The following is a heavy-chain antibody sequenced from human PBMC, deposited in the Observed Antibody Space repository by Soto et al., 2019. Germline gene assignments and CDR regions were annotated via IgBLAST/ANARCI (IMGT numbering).Heavy chain of an antibody. V-gene: IGHV3-11*01. Sequence: PGGSLRLSCAASGFTFSDYYMSWIRQAPGKGLEWVSYISSSGNTIYYGDSVKGRFTISRDNAKNTLFLQMNSLRAEDTAVYYCAKARGGSSWRIQYPFDYWGQGALVTVSS. D-gene: IGHD6-13*01. CDR2: ISSSGNTI. J-gene: IGHJ4*02. CDR1: GFTFSDYY. CDR3: AKARGGSSWRIQYPFDY.